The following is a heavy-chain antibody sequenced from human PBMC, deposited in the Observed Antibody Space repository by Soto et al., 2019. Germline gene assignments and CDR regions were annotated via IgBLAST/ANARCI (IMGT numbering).Heavy chain of an antibody. D-gene: IGHD3-3*01. J-gene: IGHJ5*02. CDR3: ARGVRFLEWLPNWFDP. CDR2: INPSGGST. CDR1: GDTFTSYY. Sequence: GASVKVSCKASGDTFTSYYMHWVRQAPGQGLEWMGIINPSGGSTSYAQKFQGRVTMTRDTSTSTVYMELSSLRSEDTAVYYCARGVRFLEWLPNWFDPWGQGTLVTVSS. V-gene: IGHV1-46*01.